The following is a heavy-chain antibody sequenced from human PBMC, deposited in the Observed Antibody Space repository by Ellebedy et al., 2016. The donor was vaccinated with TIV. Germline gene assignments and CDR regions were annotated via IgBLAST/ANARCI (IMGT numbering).Heavy chain of an antibody. V-gene: IGHV1-3*01. Sequence: AASVKVSCKASGYTFTSYSIHWMRQAPGQSLEWMGWINACTGNTKYSQKFQGRINLTRNTSASTAYMDLSSLKSEDTAVYFCARGAKGQLAGVDWGRGTLVTVSS. CDR3: ARGAKGQLAGVD. CDR1: GYTFTSYS. CDR2: INACTGNT. J-gene: IGHJ4*02. D-gene: IGHD6-6*01.